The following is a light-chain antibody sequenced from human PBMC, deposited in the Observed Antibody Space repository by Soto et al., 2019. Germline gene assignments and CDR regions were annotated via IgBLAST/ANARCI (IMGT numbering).Light chain of an antibody. CDR1: LSVSGSN. CDR2: GAS. Sequence: TQSPSSLSASVGDRITIPCRASLSVSGSNLAWYQQKPGQAPRLLIYGASTRATGIPARFSGSGSGTEFTLTISSLQSEDFAVYYCQQYNDWILTFGQGTKVDIK. V-gene: IGKV3-15*01. CDR3: QQYNDWILT. J-gene: IGKJ1*01.